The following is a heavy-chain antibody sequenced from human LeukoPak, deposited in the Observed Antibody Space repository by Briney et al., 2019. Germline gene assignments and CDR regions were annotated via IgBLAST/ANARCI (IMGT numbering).Heavy chain of an antibody. J-gene: IGHJ5*02. V-gene: IGHV4-39*07. D-gene: IGHD3-10*01. Sequence: KSSETLSLTCTVSGGSISSSSYYWGWIRQPPGKGLEWIGSIYYSGSTYYNPSLKSRVTISVDTSKNQFSLKLSSVTAADTAVYYCARELSEVVRGVTRWFDPWGQGTLVTVSS. CDR1: GGSISSSSYY. CDR3: ARELSEVVRGVTRWFDP. CDR2: IYYSGST.